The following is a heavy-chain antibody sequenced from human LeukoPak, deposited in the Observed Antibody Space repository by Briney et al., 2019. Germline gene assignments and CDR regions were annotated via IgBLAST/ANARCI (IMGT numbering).Heavy chain of an antibody. CDR1: GGSFSGYY. J-gene: IGHJ4*02. CDR3: ARGRIVVVPAAMRYFDY. Sequence: SETLSLTCAVYGGSFSGYYWSWIRQPPGKGLEWIGEINHSGSTNYNPSLKSRVTISVDTSKNQFSLKLSSVTAADTAVYYCARGRIVVVPAAMRYFDYWGRGTLVTVSS. CDR2: INHSGST. D-gene: IGHD2-2*01. V-gene: IGHV4-34*01.